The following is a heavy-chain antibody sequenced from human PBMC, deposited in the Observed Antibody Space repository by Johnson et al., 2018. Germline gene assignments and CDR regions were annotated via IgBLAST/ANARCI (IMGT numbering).Heavy chain of an antibody. V-gene: IGHV3-21*01. Sequence: VQLVESGGGLVKPGGSLRLSCAASGFTFSSYSMNWVRQAPGKGLEWVSSISSSSSYIHYADSMKGRFTISRDNTKNTLYLQMNSLRAEDTAVYYCARGGITMIMSHFQDWGQGTLVTVSS. CDR1: GFTFSSYS. CDR3: ARGGITMIMSHFQD. CDR2: ISSSSSYI. D-gene: IGHD3-22*01. J-gene: IGHJ1*01.